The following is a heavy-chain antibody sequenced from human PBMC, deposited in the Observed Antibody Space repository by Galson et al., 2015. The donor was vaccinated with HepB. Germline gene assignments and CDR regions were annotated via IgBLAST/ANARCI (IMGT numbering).Heavy chain of an antibody. J-gene: IGHJ4*02. D-gene: IGHD2/OR15-2a*01. CDR3: ARRCHSNSCELDY. V-gene: IGHV3-48*01. Sequence: SPRLSRAASGFTFDTYNQNWVRQAPGKGLEWVSYISSDSKTKYNADSAKGRFTISRDNAKNSVFLQMNSLRSEDTAVYYCARRCHSNSCELDYWGQGTLVTVSS. CDR2: ISSDSKTK. CDR1: GFTFDTYN.